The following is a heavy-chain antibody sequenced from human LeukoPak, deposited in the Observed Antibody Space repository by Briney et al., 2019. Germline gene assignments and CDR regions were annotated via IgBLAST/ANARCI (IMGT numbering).Heavy chain of an antibody. V-gene: IGHV5-51*01. J-gene: IGHJ4*02. CDR2: IYPGGCDT. CDR3: ARGPYVPAAILFDY. Sequence: GESLKISCTGSGYSFTSYWIGCVREMAGKGLEWMGIIYPGGCDTRYSPSFQGQVTISADKSISTAYLQWSSLKASDTAMYYCARGPYVPAAILFDYWGQGNLVTVSS. D-gene: IGHD2-2*01. CDR1: GYSFTSYW.